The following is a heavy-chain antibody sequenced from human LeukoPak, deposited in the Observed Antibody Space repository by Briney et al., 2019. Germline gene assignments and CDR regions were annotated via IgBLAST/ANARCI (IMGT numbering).Heavy chain of an antibody. CDR3: AKVGSAGWFGELSFDY. D-gene: IGHD3-10*01. J-gene: IGHJ4*02. V-gene: IGHV3-23*01. CDR1: GFTFSSYA. Sequence: GGSLRLSCAASGFTFSSYAMSWVRQAPGKGLEWVSAISGSGGSTHYADSVKGRFTISRDNSKNTLYLQMNSLRAEDTAVYYCAKVGSAGWFGELSFDYWGQGTLVTVSS. CDR2: ISGSGGST.